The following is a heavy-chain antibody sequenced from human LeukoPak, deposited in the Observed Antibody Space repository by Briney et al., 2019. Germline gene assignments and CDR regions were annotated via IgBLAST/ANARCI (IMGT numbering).Heavy chain of an antibody. D-gene: IGHD2-15*01. Sequence: PSETLSLTCTVSGGSISTYFWGWIRQPPGKGLEWIGYIYYTGSTYYSSSLKSRVTISMDTSKNQFSLKLISVTAADAAVYYCARVRSHCSGGSCYPYYFDYWGQGTLVTVSS. V-gene: IGHV4-59*01. CDR1: GGSISTYF. CDR2: IYYTGST. CDR3: ARVRSHCSGGSCYPYYFDY. J-gene: IGHJ4*02.